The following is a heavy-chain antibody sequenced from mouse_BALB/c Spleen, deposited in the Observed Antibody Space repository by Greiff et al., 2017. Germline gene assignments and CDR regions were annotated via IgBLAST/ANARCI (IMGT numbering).Heavy chain of an antibody. J-gene: IGHJ3*01. V-gene: IGHV14-3*02. CDR1: GFNIKDTY. Sequence: EVKLQESGAELVKPGASVKLSCTASGFNIKDTYMHWVKQRPEQGLEWIGRIDPANGNTKYDPKFQGKATITADTSSNTAYLQLSSLTSEDTAVYYCARGTAYWGQGTLVTVSA. D-gene: IGHD3-3*01. CDR3: ARGTAY. CDR2: IDPANGNT.